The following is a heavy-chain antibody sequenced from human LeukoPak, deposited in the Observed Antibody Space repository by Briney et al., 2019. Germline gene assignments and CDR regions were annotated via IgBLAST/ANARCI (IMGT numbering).Heavy chain of an antibody. V-gene: IGHV4-34*01. D-gene: IGHD3-22*01. CDR1: GGSFSGYY. CDR3: ARTGARGYYDSSGYHFDY. CDR2: INHSGST. J-gene: IGHJ4*02. Sequence: SETLSLTCAVYGGSFSGYYWSWIRQPPGKGLEWIGEINHSGSTNYNPSLKSRVTISVDTSKNQFSLKLSSVTAADTAVYYCARTGARGYYDSSGYHFDYWGQGTLVTVSP.